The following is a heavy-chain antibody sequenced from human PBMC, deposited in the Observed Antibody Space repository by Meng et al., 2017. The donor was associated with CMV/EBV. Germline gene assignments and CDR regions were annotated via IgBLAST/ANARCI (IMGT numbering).Heavy chain of an antibody. Sequence: SLKISCAASGFTFDDYAMHWVRQAPGKGLEWVSGISWNSGSIGYADSVKGRFTISRDNAKNSLYLQMNSRRAEDMALYYCAKGLTTVTTFGFDYWGQGTLVTVSS. V-gene: IGHV3-9*03. D-gene: IGHD4-17*01. CDR2: ISWNSGSI. CDR1: GFTFDDYA. CDR3: AKGLTTVTTFGFDY. J-gene: IGHJ4*02.